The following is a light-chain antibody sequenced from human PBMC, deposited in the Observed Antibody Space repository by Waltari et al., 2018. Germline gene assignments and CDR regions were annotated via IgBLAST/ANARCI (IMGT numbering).Light chain of an antibody. J-gene: IGKJ2*01. CDR3: QQRSNWTPHT. Sequence: EIVLTQSPATLSLSPGDTATLSCRAIQCVGSYLAWYQHRPGQPPRLLISDASNRATGVPARFRGSGSGTDFTLTISSLEAEDSAVYYCQQRSNWTPHTFGQGARLEIK. CDR2: DAS. V-gene: IGKV3-11*01. CDR1: QCVGSY.